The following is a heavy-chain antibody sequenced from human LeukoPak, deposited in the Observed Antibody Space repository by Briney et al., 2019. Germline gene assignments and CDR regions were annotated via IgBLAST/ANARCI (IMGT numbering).Heavy chain of an antibody. CDR2: IYYSGST. D-gene: IGHD3-22*01. CDR1: GGSISSYY. V-gene: IGHV4-59*08. J-gene: IGHJ5*02. CDR3: ARRGVRSGFNWFDP. Sequence: SETLSLTCTVSGGSISSYYWSWIRQPPGKGLEWIGYIYYSGSTNYNPSLKSRVTISVDTSKNQFSLKLSSVTAADTAVYYCARRGVRSGFNWFDPWGQGTLVTVSS.